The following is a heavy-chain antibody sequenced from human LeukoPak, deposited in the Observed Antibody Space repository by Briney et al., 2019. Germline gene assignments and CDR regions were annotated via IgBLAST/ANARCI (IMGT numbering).Heavy chain of an antibody. J-gene: IGHJ4*02. CDR2: ISGEGSSR. V-gene: IGHV3-43*02. D-gene: IGHD3-10*01. Sequence: PGGSLRLSCAASGFSFGDYGMHWVRQAPGKGLEWVSLISGEGSSRYYTDSVKGRFTISRDDSKNSLYLQMNRLRTEDTALYYCAKDTVAYVSGTSYIGNYFDYWGQGALVTVSS. CDR3: AKDTVAYVSGTSYIGNYFDY. CDR1: GFSFGDYG.